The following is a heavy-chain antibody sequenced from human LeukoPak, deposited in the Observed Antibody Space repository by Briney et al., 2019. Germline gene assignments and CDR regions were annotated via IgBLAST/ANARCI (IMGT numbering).Heavy chain of an antibody. V-gene: IGHV4-34*01. D-gene: IGHD3-3*01. CDR2: INHSGST. J-gene: IGHJ6*03. CDR3: ARPSGDFWSGYHYYMDV. Sequence: SETLSLTCAVYGGSFSGYYWSWIRQPPGKGLEWIEEINHSGSTNYNPSLKSRVTISVDTSKNQFSLKLSSVTAADTAVYYCARPSGDFWSGYHYYMDVWGKGTTVTVSS. CDR1: GGSFSGYY.